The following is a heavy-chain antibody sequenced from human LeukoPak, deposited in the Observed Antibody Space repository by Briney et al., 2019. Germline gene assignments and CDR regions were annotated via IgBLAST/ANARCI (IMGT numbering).Heavy chain of an antibody. V-gene: IGHV4-34*01. Sequence: PSETLSLTCAVYGESFDGYWSWIRQSPGKGLEWIGHINHVGITNHNPSLKSRVTISVDTSKNQFTLKVRSVTAADTGVYFCARKGLRPLEWLSEYFFDYWGQGTLVSVAS. J-gene: IGHJ4*02. CDR1: GESFDGY. D-gene: IGHD3-3*01. CDR3: ARKGLRPLEWLSEYFFDY. CDR2: INHVGIT.